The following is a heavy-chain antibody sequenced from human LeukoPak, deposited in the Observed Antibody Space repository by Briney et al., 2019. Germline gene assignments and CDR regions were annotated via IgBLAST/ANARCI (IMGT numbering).Heavy chain of an antibody. J-gene: IGHJ4*02. Sequence: KPGGSLRLSCAASGFTFSEYYMSCIRQAPGKGLECVAYITSSGADIYYADSVKGRFTISRDNAKNALFLRMNSLRVEDTATYYCASDIVATSGDFWGQGTLVSVSS. CDR3: ASDIVATSGDF. V-gene: IGHV3-11*01. CDR2: ITSSGADI. D-gene: IGHD5-12*01. CDR1: GFTFSEYY.